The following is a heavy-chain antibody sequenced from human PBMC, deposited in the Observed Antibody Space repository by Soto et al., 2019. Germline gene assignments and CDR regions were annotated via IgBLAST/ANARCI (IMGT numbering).Heavy chain of an antibody. Sequence: QVQLVQSGAEVKKPGSSVKVSCKASGGTFSSYSINWVRQAPGQGLEWMGGIIPIFGTANYAQKFQGRVTLTEDESTRTANMELSSLRNEDTAVYYCARPFQSWPGCWYVDLWGRGTLVTVSS. CDR2: IIPIFGTA. V-gene: IGHV1-69*01. CDR1: GGTFSSYS. J-gene: IGHJ2*01. CDR3: ARPFQSWPGCWYVDL.